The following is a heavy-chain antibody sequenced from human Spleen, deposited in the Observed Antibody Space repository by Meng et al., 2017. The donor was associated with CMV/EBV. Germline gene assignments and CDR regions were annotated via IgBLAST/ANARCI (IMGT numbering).Heavy chain of an antibody. CDR3: ARVLRRTVAEDY. CDR2: FDPEDGET. CDR1: GYTLTELS. Sequence: ASVKVSCKVSGYTLTELSMHWVRQAPGKGLEWMGGFDPEDGETIYAQKFQGRVTMTEDTSTDTAYMELSSLRSEDTAVYYCARVLRRTVAEDYWGQGTLVTVSS. V-gene: IGHV1-24*01. J-gene: IGHJ4*02. D-gene: IGHD6-19*01.